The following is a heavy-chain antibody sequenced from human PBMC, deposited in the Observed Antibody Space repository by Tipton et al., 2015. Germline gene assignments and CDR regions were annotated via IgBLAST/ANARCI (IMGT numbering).Heavy chain of an antibody. CDR3: ARARGRHGGLFDS. V-gene: IGHV4-61*01. D-gene: IGHD4-23*01. J-gene: IGHJ4*02. Sequence: LRLSCTVSGGSVSSGTYYWSWIRQPPGKGLEWIGYIYYSGSTNYNPSLKSRVTISVDTSKTQFSLEMRSVTATDTAVYYCARARGRHGGLFDSWGQGTLVTVSS. CDR1: GGSVSSGTYY. CDR2: IYYSGST.